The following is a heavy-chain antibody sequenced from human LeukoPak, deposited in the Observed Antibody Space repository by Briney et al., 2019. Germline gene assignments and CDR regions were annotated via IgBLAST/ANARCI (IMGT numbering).Heavy chain of an antibody. V-gene: IGHV4-59*01. D-gene: IGHD2-21*02. CDR3: ARTSLLYYYYGMDV. Sequence: SETLSLTCTVSGGSISSYYWSWIRQPPGKGLEWIGYIYYSGSTNYNPSLKSRVTVSVDTSKNQFSLKLSSVTAADTAVYYCARTSLLYYYYGMDVWGQGTTVTVSS. CDR1: GGSISSYY. CDR2: IYYSGST. J-gene: IGHJ6*02.